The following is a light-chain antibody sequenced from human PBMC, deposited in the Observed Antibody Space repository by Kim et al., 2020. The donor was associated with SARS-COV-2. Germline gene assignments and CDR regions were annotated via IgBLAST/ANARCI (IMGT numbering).Light chain of an antibody. V-gene: IGLV3-25*03. CDR1: ALPKQY. Sequence: PGQTARITCSGDALPKQYAYWYQHKPGQAPLQVIFKDTERPSEIPERFSGSSSGTTVTLTITAAQTEDEADYYCQSADITGTFYVFGTGTKVTVL. J-gene: IGLJ1*01. CDR3: QSADITGTFYV. CDR2: KDT.